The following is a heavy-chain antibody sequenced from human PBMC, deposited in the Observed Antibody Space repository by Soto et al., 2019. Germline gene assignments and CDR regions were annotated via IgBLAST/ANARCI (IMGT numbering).Heavy chain of an antibody. D-gene: IGHD1-1*01. CDR3: ARDRPRRTSGYFFDY. CDR2: ISGYSGHT. J-gene: IGHJ4*02. CDR1: GYTFSSYG. V-gene: IGHV1-18*01. Sequence: GASVKVSCKASGYTFSSYGISWVRQAPGQGLEWMGWISGYSGHTYYAQKFQGRVTMTTDTSTNTVYMELRSLRSDDTAVYYCARDRPRRTSGYFFDYWGQGTPVTVSS.